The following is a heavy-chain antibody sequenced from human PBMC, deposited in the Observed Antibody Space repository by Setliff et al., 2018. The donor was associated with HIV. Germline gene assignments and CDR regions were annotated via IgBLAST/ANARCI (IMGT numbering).Heavy chain of an antibody. D-gene: IGHD6-13*01. J-gene: IGHJ4*02. CDR3: ARHLIPGDPRYSSSWYY. V-gene: IGHV5-51*01. CDR2: IYPSDSDT. Sequence: GESLKISCKGSGYRFSGHWIAWVRQMPGKGLEWMGMIYPSDSDTRYSPSFQGQVTISVDKSISTAYLQWSSLKASDIAMYYCARHLIPGDPRYSSSWYYWGQGTLVTVSS. CDR1: GYRFSGHW.